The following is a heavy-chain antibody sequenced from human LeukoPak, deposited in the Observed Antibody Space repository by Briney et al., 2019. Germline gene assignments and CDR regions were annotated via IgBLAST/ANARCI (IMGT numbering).Heavy chain of an antibody. V-gene: IGHV1-8*02. J-gene: IGHJ5*02. D-gene: IGHD3-9*01. CDR1: GYTFTSYG. Sequence: ASVKVSCKASGYTFTSYGISWVRQAPGQGLEWMGWMNPNSGNTGYAQKFQGRVTMTRNTSISTAYMELSSLRSEDTAVYYCARGLRIVGYIRYFDWFDPWGQGTLVTVSS. CDR2: MNPNSGNT. CDR3: ARGLRIVGYIRYFDWFDP.